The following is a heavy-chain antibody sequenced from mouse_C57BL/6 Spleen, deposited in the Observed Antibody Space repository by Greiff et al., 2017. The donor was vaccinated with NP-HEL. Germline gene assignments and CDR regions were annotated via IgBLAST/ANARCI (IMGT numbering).Heavy chain of an antibody. Sequence: VQLQQSGAELVRPGTSVKVSCKASGYAFTNYLIEWVKQRPGQGPEWIGVINPGSGGTNYNEKFKGKATLTADKSSSTAYMQLSSLTSEDSAVYFCARTTITTVVAPYAMDYWGQGTSVTVSS. V-gene: IGHV1-54*01. D-gene: IGHD1-1*01. J-gene: IGHJ4*01. CDR3: ARTTITTVVAPYAMDY. CDR2: INPGSGGT. CDR1: GYAFTNYL.